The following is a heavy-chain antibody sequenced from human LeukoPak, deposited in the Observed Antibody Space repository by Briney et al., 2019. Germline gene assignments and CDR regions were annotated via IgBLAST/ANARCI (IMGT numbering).Heavy chain of an antibody. CDR2: IYHSGST. Sequence: SQTLSPTCAVSGGSISSGGYSWSWIRQPPGKGLEWIGYIYHSGSTYYNPSLKSRVTISVDRSKNQFSLKLSSVTAADTAVYYCARASQLLFNYWGQGTLVTVSS. V-gene: IGHV4-30-2*01. CDR1: GGSISSGGYS. J-gene: IGHJ4*02. D-gene: IGHD2-2*01. CDR3: ARASQLLFNY.